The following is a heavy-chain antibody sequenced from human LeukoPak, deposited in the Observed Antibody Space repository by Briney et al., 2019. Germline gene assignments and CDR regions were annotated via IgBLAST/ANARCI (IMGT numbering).Heavy chain of an antibody. J-gene: IGHJ5*02. CDR3: AKVTPTWVRGVRGWLDP. CDR1: GFSFSDYG. CDR2: SSGLNGET. Sequence: PGGSLRLSCATSGFSFSDYGLSWVRQAPGKGLEWVSSSSGLNGETYYAESVKGRFTMSRDNAKKTLYLQMNSLRVEDTAVYYCAKVTPTWVRGVRGWLDPWGQGTLVTVSS. D-gene: IGHD3-10*01. V-gene: IGHV3-23*01.